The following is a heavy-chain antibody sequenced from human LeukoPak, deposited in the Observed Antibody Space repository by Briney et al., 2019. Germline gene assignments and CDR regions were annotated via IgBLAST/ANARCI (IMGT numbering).Heavy chain of an antibody. CDR1: GYTFSSYV. Sequence: ASVKVSCKASGYTFSSYVMNWVRQAPGQGLEWMGCINTNTGNQTYAQGFTGRFVFSLDTSVSTAYLQISSLKAEDTAVYYCAKDPLPYYYDNSGYYYYFDYWGQGTLVTVSS. CDR3: AKDPLPYYYDNSGYYYYFDY. J-gene: IGHJ4*02. D-gene: IGHD3-22*01. CDR2: INTNTGNQ. V-gene: IGHV7-4-1*02.